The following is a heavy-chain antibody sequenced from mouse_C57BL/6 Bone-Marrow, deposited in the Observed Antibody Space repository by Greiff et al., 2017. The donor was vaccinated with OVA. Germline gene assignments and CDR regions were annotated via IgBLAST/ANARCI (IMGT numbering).Heavy chain of an antibody. Sequence: VQLQQSGAELVRPGTSVKVSCKASGYAFTNYLIEWVKQMPGQGLEWIGVINPGSGGTNYNEKFKGKATMTADKSSSTAYMQLSSLTSEDSAVYFCPRYSIDYWGQGTSVTVSS. J-gene: IGHJ4*01. CDR2: INPGSGGT. CDR1: GYAFTNYL. CDR3: PRYSIDY. V-gene: IGHV1-54*01.